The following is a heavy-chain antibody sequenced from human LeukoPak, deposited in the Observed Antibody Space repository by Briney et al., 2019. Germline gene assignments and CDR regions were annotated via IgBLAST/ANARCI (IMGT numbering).Heavy chain of an antibody. V-gene: IGHV3-11*03. Sequence: GGSLRLSCAASGFTFSDYYMSWIRQAPGKGLEWVSYISSSSSYTNYADSVKGRFTISRDNAKNSLYLQMNSLRAEDTAVYYCARRATMIGGGFDYWGQGTLVTVFS. CDR2: ISSSSSYT. CDR1: GFTFSDYY. J-gene: IGHJ4*02. D-gene: IGHD5-12*01. CDR3: ARRATMIGGGFDY.